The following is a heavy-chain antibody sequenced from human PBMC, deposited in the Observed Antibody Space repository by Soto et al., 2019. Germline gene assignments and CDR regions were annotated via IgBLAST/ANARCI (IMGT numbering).Heavy chain of an antibody. CDR3: ARRYGGNFDY. D-gene: IGHD3-16*01. V-gene: IGHV4-4*02. Sequence: PSETLSLTCAVSGGSISSSNWWRWGRQPPGKGLEWSGEIYHSGSTNYNPSLKSRVTISVDTSKNQFSLKLSSVPAADTAVYYCARRYGGNFDYWGQGTLVTVSS. CDR1: GGSISSSNW. CDR2: IYHSGST. J-gene: IGHJ4*02.